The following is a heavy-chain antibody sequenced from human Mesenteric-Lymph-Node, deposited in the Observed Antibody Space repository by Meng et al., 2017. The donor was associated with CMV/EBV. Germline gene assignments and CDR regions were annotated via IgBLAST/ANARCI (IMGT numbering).Heavy chain of an antibody. Sequence: GGSLRLSCAASGFTVRSNYMSWVRQAPGKGLEWVSVIYNDGRTYYADSVKGRFTISSDNSKNTLYLHMNSLKAEDTAVYYCAREKYYYDSVDWGQGTLVTVSS. CDR2: IYNDGRT. J-gene: IGHJ4*02. CDR3: AREKYYYDSVD. V-gene: IGHV3-53*01. D-gene: IGHD3-22*01. CDR1: GFTVRSNY.